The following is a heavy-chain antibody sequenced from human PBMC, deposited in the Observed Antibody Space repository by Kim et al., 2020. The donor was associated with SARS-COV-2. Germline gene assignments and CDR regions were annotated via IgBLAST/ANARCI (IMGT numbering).Heavy chain of an antibody. CDR2: IYYSGST. D-gene: IGHD2-2*01. CDR1: GVSISSYY. CDR3: ARDNIVVVPAAIRWFDP. Sequence: SETLSLTCTVSGVSISSYYWSWIRQPPGKGLEWIGYIYYSGSTNYNPSLKSRVTISVDTSKNQFSLKLSSVTAADTAVYYCARDNIVVVPAAIRWFDPWGQGTLVTVSS. J-gene: IGHJ5*02. V-gene: IGHV4-59*01.